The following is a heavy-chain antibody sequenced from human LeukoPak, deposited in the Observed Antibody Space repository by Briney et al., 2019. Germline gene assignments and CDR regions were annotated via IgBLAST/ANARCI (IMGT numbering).Heavy chain of an antibody. J-gene: IGHJ4*02. CDR3: AKMGYCTNGVCFDPTDY. D-gene: IGHD2-8*01. CDR2: ISGDGGMT. Sequence: GGSLRLSCGGSGFTFEHHGMHWVRQRPGKGLEWVSLISGDGGMTYYADSVKGRFTISRDNSKNSLYLQMNSLRTEDTALYYCAKMGYCTNGVCFDPTDYWGQGTLVTVSS. V-gene: IGHV3-43*02. CDR1: GFTFEHHG.